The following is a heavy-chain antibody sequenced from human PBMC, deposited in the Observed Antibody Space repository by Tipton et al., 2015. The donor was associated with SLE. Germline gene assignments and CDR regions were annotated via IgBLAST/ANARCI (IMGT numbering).Heavy chain of an antibody. Sequence: SLRLSCAASGFTFSSYGMHWVRQAPGKGLEWVAVISYDGSNKYYADSVKGRFTISRDNSKNTLYLQMNSLRAEDTAVYYCAKDEGYSSSWGLTYFQHWGQGTLVTASS. D-gene: IGHD6-13*01. J-gene: IGHJ1*01. V-gene: IGHV3-30*18. CDR3: AKDEGYSSSWGLTYFQH. CDR2: ISYDGSNK. CDR1: GFTFSSYG.